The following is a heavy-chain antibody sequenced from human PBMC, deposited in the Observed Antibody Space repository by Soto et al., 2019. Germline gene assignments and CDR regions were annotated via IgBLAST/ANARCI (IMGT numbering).Heavy chain of an antibody. V-gene: IGHV3-48*02. CDR2: ISTSGATR. CDR1: GFTFSTDS. CDR3: ARFFGSGFDY. J-gene: IGHJ4*02. D-gene: IGHD6-19*01. Sequence: EVQLVESGGGLVQLGGSLRLSCVASGFTFSTDSMNWVRQAPGKGLEWVAHISTSGATRYYADSVKGRFTIPRDNAKTSLYLQMDSLRNEDTAVYYCARFFGSGFDYWGQGTLVTVSS.